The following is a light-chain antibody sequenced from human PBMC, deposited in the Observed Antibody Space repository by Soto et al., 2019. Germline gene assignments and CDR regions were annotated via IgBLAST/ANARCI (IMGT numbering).Light chain of an antibody. CDR1: YSDIGTYDS. J-gene: IGLJ1*01. V-gene: IGLV2-14*01. Sequence: LTQPASVSGSPGQSITVSCTGTYSDIGTYDSVSWYQHHPGRAPKLLIFGVNRRPSGISYRFSASKSGNTASLTISGLQAEDEADYYCTSYTRDTTYVFGTGTK. CDR3: TSYTRDTTYV. CDR2: GVN.